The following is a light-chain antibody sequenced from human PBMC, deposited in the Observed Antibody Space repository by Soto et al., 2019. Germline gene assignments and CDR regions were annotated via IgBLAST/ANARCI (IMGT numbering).Light chain of an antibody. Sequence: ITRTPSPSPPSGSLGDRVPITRLASQSISSWLAWYQQKPGKAPKLLIYKASSLESGVPSRFSGSGSGTEFTLTISRLEPEDFAVYYCQQYGGTPPITFGQGTRLEIK. V-gene: IGKV1-5*03. CDR3: QQYGGTPPIT. J-gene: IGKJ5*01. CDR1: QSISSW. CDR2: KAS.